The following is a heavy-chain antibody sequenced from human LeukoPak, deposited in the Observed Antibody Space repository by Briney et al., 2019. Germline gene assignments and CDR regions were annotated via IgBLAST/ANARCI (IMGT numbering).Heavy chain of an antibody. V-gene: IGHV3-30*04. D-gene: IGHD3-9*01. Sequence: GRSLRLSCAASGFTFSDYAIHWVRQAPGKGLEWVAVISYDGSTKYYADSVKGRFTISRDNSKNTLYLQMNSLRAEDTAVYYCAKGHYYNILTGYSVRRGLDYWGQGTLVTVSS. J-gene: IGHJ4*02. CDR3: AKGHYYNILTGYSVRRGLDY. CDR2: ISYDGSTK. CDR1: GFTFSDYA.